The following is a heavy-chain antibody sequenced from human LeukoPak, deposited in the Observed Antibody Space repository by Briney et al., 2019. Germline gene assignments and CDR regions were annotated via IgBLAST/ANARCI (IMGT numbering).Heavy chain of an antibody. V-gene: IGHV4-59*02. CDR1: GFSVSSKY. CDR2: IYYSGST. CDR3: ARGVSNYYYYMDV. Sequence: GSLRLSCAASGFSVSSKYMSWVRQPPGKGLEWIGYIYYSGSTNYNPSLKSRVTISVDTSKNQFSLKLSSVTAADTAVYYCARGVSNYYYYMDVWGKGTTVTVSS. D-gene: IGHD4-11*01. J-gene: IGHJ6*03.